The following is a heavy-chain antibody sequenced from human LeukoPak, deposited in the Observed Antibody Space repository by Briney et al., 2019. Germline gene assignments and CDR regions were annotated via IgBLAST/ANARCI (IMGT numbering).Heavy chain of an antibody. V-gene: IGHV3-21*01. CDR3: ARDTDYGDYVSGY. CDR2: ISSSSSYI. J-gene: IGHJ4*02. Sequence: GGSLRLSCAASGFTFSSYIMNLVRQAPGKGLEWVSSISSSSSYIYYADSVKGRFTISRDNAKNSLYLQLNSLRAEDTAVYYCARDTDYGDYVSGYWGQGTLVTVSS. CDR1: GFTFSSYI. D-gene: IGHD4-17*01.